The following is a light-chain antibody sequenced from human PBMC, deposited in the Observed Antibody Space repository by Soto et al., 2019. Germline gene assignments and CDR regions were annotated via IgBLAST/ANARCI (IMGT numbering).Light chain of an antibody. J-gene: IGLJ1*01. V-gene: IGLV2-8*01. Sequence: QSVLTQPPSASGSPGQSVTISCTGSSSDVGDYNYVSWYQQHPGKAPKLMIYEVSKRPSGVPDRFSGSKSGNTASLTVSGLQADDKADYYCSSYAGSDNYVFGTWTKLTVL. CDR2: EVS. CDR1: SSDVGDYNY. CDR3: SSYAGSDNYV.